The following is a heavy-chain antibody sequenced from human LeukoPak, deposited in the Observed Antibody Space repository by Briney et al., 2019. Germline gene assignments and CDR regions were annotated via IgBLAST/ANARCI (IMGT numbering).Heavy chain of an antibody. CDR1: VYIFTRYY. Sequence: GDSLKVSFKPAVYIFTRYYMHWVRQAPGQALECMRIINPSGGSTSYAQKFQGRVTMTRDTSTSTVYMELSSLRSEDTAVYYCARVWRYGGNDYWGQGTLVTVSS. CDR3: ARVWRYGGNDY. V-gene: IGHV1-46*01. CDR2: INPSGGST. J-gene: IGHJ4*02. D-gene: IGHD4/OR15-4a*01.